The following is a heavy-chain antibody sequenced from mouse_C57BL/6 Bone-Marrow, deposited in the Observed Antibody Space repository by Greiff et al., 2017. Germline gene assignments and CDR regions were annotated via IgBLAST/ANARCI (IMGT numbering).Heavy chain of an antibody. J-gene: IGHJ3*01. CDR3: AVYDYDVEVAWFAY. CDR1: GFTFSSYG. Sequence: EVQLVESGGDLVKPGGSLTLSCAASGFTFSSYGMSWVRQTPDKRLEWVATISSGGSYTYYPDSVKGRLTIARDNAKNTLYLQMSSFKSEDTAMYYCAVYDYDVEVAWFAYWGQGTLVTVSA. D-gene: IGHD2-4*01. V-gene: IGHV5-6*01. CDR2: ISSGGSYT.